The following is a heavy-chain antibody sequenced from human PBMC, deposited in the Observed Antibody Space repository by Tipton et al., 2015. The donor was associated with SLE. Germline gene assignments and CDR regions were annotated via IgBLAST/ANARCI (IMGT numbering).Heavy chain of an antibody. V-gene: IGHV3-15*01. CDR2: IKSKPDGGTT. D-gene: IGHD3-16*01. Sequence: QLVQSGAEVKKPGESLKISCKGSGYSFTSYWIGWVRQMPGKGLEWVGRIKSKPDGGTTDYAAPVKGRFTISRDDSKNTLYLQMNSLKIEDTALYYCSQGGMNWGQGTLVTVSS. J-gene: IGHJ4*02. CDR3: SQGGMN. CDR1: GYSFTSYW.